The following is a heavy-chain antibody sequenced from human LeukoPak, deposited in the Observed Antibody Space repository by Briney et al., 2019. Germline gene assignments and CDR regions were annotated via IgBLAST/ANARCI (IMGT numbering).Heavy chain of an antibody. D-gene: IGHD5-12*01. CDR2: IYYSGST. CDR3: ARDSPWLDV. Sequence: PSETLSLTCTVSGGSVSSGSYYWSWIRQPPGKGLEWIGYIYYSGSTNYSPSLKSRVTISVDTSKNQFSLKLSSVTAADTALYYCARDSPWLDVWGQGTAVTVSS. V-gene: IGHV4-61*01. CDR1: GGSVSSGSYY. J-gene: IGHJ6*02.